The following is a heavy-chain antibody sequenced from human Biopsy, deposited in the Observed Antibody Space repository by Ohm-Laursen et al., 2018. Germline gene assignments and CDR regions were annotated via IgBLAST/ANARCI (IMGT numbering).Heavy chain of an antibody. V-gene: IGHV1-69*01. D-gene: IGHD1-1*01. CDR2: INSMFGTT. J-gene: IGHJ4*02. Sequence: SSVKFSCKASGGTFSSFGISWVRQAPGQGLEWMGEINSMFGTTNYAQTFQGRVTITADESTSTAYMEVSSLRSEDTAVYYCAKRGVERGRPLAYWGQGTLVTVSS. CDR1: GGTFSSFG. CDR3: AKRGVERGRPLAY.